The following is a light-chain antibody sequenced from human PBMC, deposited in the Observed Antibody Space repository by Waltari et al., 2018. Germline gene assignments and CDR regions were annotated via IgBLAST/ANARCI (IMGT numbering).Light chain of an antibody. CDR3: QQSSTTPF. CDR1: QSISNY. V-gene: IGKV1-39*01. Sequence: DIQMTQSPSSLSASVGGRSTITCRASQSISNYLNWYQQKPGKAPTLLIYVASRLQSGVPSRFSGSGSGTDFTLTISNLQPEDFATYYCQQSSTTPFFGQGTKLESK. CDR2: VAS. J-gene: IGKJ2*01.